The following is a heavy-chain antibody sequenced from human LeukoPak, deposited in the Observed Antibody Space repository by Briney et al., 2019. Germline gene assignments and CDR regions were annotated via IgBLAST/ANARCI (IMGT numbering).Heavy chain of an antibody. J-gene: IGHJ4*02. CDR2: IYYSGST. V-gene: IGHV4-59*01. Sequence: SETLSLTCTVSGGSISSYYWSWIRQPPGKGLEWIGYIYYSGSTNYNPSLKSRVTISVDTSKNQFSLKLSSVTAADTAVYYCARRGIAAARYFDYWGQGTLVTVS. CDR1: GGSISSYY. CDR3: ARRGIAAARYFDY. D-gene: IGHD6-13*01.